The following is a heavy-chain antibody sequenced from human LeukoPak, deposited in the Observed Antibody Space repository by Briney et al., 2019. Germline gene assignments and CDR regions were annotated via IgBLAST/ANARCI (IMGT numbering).Heavy chain of an antibody. CDR3: ARAPGSAYYPYYYMDV. J-gene: IGHJ6*03. Sequence: SETLSLTCAVSGYSISNYYWSWIRQPPGKGLEWIGYIYDTGSTNYNPSLKGRVTISVDTSKNQFSLNLNSVTAADTAEYYCARAPGSAYYPYYYMDVWGKGTTVTVSS. D-gene: IGHD6-19*01. CDR2: IYDTGST. V-gene: IGHV4-59*01. CDR1: GYSISNYY.